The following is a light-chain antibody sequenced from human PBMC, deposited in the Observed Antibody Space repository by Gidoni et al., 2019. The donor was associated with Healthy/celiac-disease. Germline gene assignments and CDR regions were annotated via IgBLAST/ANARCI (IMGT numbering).Light chain of an antibody. CDR1: QSVNSSY. J-gene: IGKJ1*01. CDR2: GAS. Sequence: EIVLTQSPGTLSLSPGERATLTGRASQSVNSSYLAWYQQKPGQAPRLLIYGASSRATGNPDRFSGSGSGTDFTLTISRLETEDFAVYYCQQYGSSPWTFGQGTKVEIK. CDR3: QQYGSSPWT. V-gene: IGKV3-20*01.